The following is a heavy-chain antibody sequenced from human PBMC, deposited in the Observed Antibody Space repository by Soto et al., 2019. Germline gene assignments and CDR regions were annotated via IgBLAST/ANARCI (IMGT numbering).Heavy chain of an antibody. CDR1: GFTFGNYW. Sequence: GGSLRLSCAAPGFTFGNYWMHWVRQAPGKGLVWVSRINGDGISTYYADSVRGRFLISRDNAKNTLYLQMSNLRAEDTALYYCARAWGVPGPLYDYHDMDVWGQGTTVTVSS. D-gene: IGHD2-2*01. J-gene: IGHJ6*02. CDR2: INGDGIST. CDR3: ARAWGVPGPLYDYHDMDV. V-gene: IGHV3-74*01.